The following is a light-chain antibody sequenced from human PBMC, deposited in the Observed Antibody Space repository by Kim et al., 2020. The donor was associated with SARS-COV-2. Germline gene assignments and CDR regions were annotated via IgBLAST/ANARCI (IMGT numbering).Light chain of an antibody. CDR2: HDD. Sequence: QSVLTQPPSVSEAPRQRVTISCSGSSSNIGNAAVNWYQQFPGKPPKLLIYHDDLLPSGVSDRFSGSKSGTSASLAISGLQSEDEADYYCAAWDDRLNGPVFGGGTKLTVL. J-gene: IGLJ3*02. V-gene: IGLV1-36*01. CDR3: AAWDDRLNGPV. CDR1: SSNIGNAA.